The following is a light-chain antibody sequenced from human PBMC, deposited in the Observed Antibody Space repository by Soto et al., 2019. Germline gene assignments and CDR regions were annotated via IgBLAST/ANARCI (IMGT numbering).Light chain of an antibody. CDR1: QSVSSY. CDR2: DAS. V-gene: IGKV3-11*01. CDR3: QQRSNWPPTWT. Sequence: EIVLTQSAATLSLSPGERATLSCRASQSVSSYLAWYQQKPGQAPRLLIYDASNRATGIPARFSGSGSGTDFTLTISSLEPEDFAVYYCQQRSNWPPTWTFGQGTRLEIK. J-gene: IGKJ5*01.